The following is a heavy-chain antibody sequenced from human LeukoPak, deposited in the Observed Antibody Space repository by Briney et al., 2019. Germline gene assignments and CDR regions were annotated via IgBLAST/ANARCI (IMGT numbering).Heavy chain of an antibody. Sequence: GGSLRLSCAASGFTFNSYSMNWFRQVPGKGLEWVSSISSSSRFIYYADSVKGRFTISRDNSKNTLYLQMNSLRAEDTAVYYCAKGTLPVIAAGGLFDYWGQGTLVTVAS. CDR1: GFTFNSYS. V-gene: IGHV3-21*04. J-gene: IGHJ4*02. D-gene: IGHD6-13*01. CDR2: ISSSSRFI. CDR3: AKGTLPVIAAGGLFDY.